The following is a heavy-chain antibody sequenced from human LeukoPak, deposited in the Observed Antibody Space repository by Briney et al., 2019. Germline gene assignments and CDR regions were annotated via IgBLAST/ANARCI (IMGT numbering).Heavy chain of an antibody. CDR2: ISSSGSTI. Sequence: GGSLRLSCAASGFTFSDYYMSWIRQAPGKGLEWVSYISSSGSTIYYADSVKGRFTISGDNAKNSLYLQMNSLRAEDTAVYYCARRLYCGGDCYSYYFDYWGQGTLVTVSS. CDR3: ARRLYCGGDCYSYYFDY. CDR1: GFTFSDYY. V-gene: IGHV3-11*01. J-gene: IGHJ4*02. D-gene: IGHD2-21*02.